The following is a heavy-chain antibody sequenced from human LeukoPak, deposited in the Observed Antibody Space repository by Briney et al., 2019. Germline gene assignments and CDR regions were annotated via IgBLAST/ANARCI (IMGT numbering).Heavy chain of an antibody. D-gene: IGHD3-3*01. Sequence: GGSLRLSCAASGFTFSSYSMNWVRQAPGKGLEWVSSSSRSSSYIYYADSVKGRFTISRDNAKNSLYLQMNSLRAEDTAVYYCARDGDITIFINEGFFEDAFRFDPWGQGTLVTVSS. V-gene: IGHV3-21*01. CDR3: ARDGDITIFINEGFFEDAFRFDP. CDR1: GFTFSSYS. CDR2: SSRSSSYI. J-gene: IGHJ5*02.